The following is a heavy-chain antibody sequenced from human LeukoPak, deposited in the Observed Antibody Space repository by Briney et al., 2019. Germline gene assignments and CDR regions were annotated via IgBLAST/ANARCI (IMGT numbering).Heavy chain of an antibody. J-gene: IGHJ5*02. CDR1: GFTFSSYA. CDR2: ISGSGDNT. V-gene: IGHV3-23*01. CDR3: ARAGGYEKNWFDP. Sequence: PGGSLRLSCAASGFTFSSYAMSWVRQVPGKGLEWVSVISGSGDNTYYADSVKGRFTISRDNAKNSLYLQMNSLRAEDTAVYYCARAGGYEKNWFDPWGQGTLVTVSS. D-gene: IGHD5-12*01.